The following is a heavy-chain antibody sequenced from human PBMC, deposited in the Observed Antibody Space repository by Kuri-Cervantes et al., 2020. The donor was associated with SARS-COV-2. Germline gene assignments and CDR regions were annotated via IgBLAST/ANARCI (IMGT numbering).Heavy chain of an antibody. CDR2: LNVNRDKT. J-gene: IGHJ4*02. Sequence: ASVKVSCKASGGTFSSYAISWVRQAPGQGLEWMGWLNVNRDKTGYAQKFQGRVTFTRDTSTSTAYMELTRLASEDTAVYYCARGSGPSSGYVTGGDIWGQGTLVTVSS. D-gene: IGHD5-12*01. V-gene: IGHV1-8*03. CDR1: GGTFSSYA. CDR3: ARGSGPSSGYVTGGDI.